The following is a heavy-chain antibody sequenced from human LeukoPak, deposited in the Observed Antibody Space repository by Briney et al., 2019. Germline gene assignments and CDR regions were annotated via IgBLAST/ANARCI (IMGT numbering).Heavy chain of an antibody. Sequence: ASVKVSCKASGYTFTGYYMHWVRQAPGQGLEWMGWINPNSGGTNYAQKFQGRVTMTRDTSISTAYMELSRLRSDDTAVYYCARESEYSSSSGGFDYWGQGTLVTVSS. CDR1: GYTFTGYY. CDR3: ARESEYSSSSGGFDY. D-gene: IGHD6-6*01. J-gene: IGHJ4*02. CDR2: INPNSGGT. V-gene: IGHV1-2*02.